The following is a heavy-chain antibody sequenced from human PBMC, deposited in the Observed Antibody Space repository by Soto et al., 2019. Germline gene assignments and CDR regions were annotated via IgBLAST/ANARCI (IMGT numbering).Heavy chain of an antibody. D-gene: IGHD3-10*01. CDR2: ISYDGSNK. Sequence: QVQLVESGGGVVQPGRSLRLSCAASGFTFSSYGMHWVRQAPGKGLEWVAVISYDGSNKYYADSVKGRFTISRDNSKNTLYLQMNSLRAEDTAVYYCAKDLRGVIIPSGAFDIWGQGTMVTVSS. V-gene: IGHV3-30*18. J-gene: IGHJ3*02. CDR3: AKDLRGVIIPSGAFDI. CDR1: GFTFSSYG.